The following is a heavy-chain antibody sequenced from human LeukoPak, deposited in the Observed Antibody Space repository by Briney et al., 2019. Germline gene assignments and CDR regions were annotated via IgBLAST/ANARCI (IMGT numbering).Heavy chain of an antibody. Sequence: SETLSLTCTVSGGSISSYYWSWIRQPPGKGLEWIGYVYYSGSTNYNPSLKSRVTISVDTSKNQFSLKLSSVTAADTAVYYCARHGGQNYDILTGYYPYYFDYWGQGTLVTVSS. V-gene: IGHV4-59*01. CDR2: VYYSGST. CDR1: GGSISSYY. D-gene: IGHD3-9*01. CDR3: ARHGGQNYDILTGYYPYYFDY. J-gene: IGHJ4*02.